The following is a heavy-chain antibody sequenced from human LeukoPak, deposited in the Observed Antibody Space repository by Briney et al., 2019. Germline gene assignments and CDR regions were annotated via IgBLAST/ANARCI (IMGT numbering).Heavy chain of an antibody. CDR2: IYNSGST. CDR1: GGSISSYY. D-gene: IGHD2-2*01. J-gene: IGHJ4*02. Sequence: LSXTCXVSGGSISSYYWSWIRQPPGKGLEWMGYIYNSGSTNYNPSLKSRVTISVDTSKNQFSLKLSSVTAADTAVYYCARHAHRHCSSTSCPFDYWGQGTLVTVSS. CDR3: ARHAHRHCSSTSCPFDY. V-gene: IGHV4-59*08.